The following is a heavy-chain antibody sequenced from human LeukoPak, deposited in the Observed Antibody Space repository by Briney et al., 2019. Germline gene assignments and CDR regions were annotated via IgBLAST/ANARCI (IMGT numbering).Heavy chain of an antibody. CDR3: ARAGGQYYDSSGYLRAFDI. V-gene: IGHV4-30-2*01. J-gene: IGHJ3*02. D-gene: IGHD3-22*01. Sequence: RFGDYAMHWVRQPPGKGLEWIGYIYHSGSTYYNPSLKSRVTISVDRSKNQFSLKLSSVTAADTAVYYCARAGGQYYDSSGYLRAFDIWGQGTMVTVSS. CDR2: IYHSGST. CDR1: RFGDYA.